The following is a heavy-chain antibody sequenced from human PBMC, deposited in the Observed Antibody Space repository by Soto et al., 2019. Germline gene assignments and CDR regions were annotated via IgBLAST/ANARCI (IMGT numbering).Heavy chain of an antibody. Sequence: ASVKVSCKASGYTFTSYGISWVRQAPGQGLEWMGWISAYNGNTNYAQKLQGRVTMTTDTSTSTAYMELRSLRSDDTAVYYCARVYVVVPAAISWLDPWGQGTLVTVSS. J-gene: IGHJ5*02. CDR3: ARVYVVVPAAISWLDP. CDR2: ISAYNGNT. CDR1: GYTFTSYG. V-gene: IGHV1-18*01. D-gene: IGHD2-2*01.